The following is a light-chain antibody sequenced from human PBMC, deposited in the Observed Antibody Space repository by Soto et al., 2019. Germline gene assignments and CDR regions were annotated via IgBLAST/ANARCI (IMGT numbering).Light chain of an antibody. J-gene: IGLJ1*01. CDR1: SCDVGSYNR. CDR2: EVT. Sequence: QSALTQPASVSGSPGESITISCTGTSCDVGSYNRVSWYQQHPGKAPKLIIYEVTDRPSGVSNRFSGSKSGNTASLTIPGLQAEDQAESSSSSSTNIHMATCVFATGRKV. CDR3: SSSTNIHMATCV. V-gene: IGLV2-14*01.